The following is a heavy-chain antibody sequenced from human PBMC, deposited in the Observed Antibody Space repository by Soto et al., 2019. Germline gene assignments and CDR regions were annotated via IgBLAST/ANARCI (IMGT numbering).Heavy chain of an antibody. CDR3: ARGIFWSGYDQNYYYYYGMDV. V-gene: IGHV4-31*03. CDR1: GGSISSGGYY. CDR2: IYYSGST. D-gene: IGHD3-3*01. Sequence: QVQLQESGPGLVKPSQTLSLTCTVSGGSISSGGYYWSWIRQHPGKGLEWIGYIYYSGSTYYNPSLKSRVTITVNTAKNQFRPKVSPVTAADTGVDYCARGIFWSGYDQNYYYYYGMDVWGQGTTVTVSS. J-gene: IGHJ6*02.